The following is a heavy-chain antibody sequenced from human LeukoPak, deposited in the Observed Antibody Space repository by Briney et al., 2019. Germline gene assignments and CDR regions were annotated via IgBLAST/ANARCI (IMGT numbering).Heavy chain of an antibody. J-gene: IGHJ4*02. CDR2: IYYSGST. CDR3: ARTDNTAMALPPDY. Sequence: SETLSLTCTVSGGSISSYYWSWIRQPPGKGLEWIGYIYYSGSTNYNPSLKSRVTISVDTSKNQFSLKLSSVTAADTAVYYCARTDNTAMALPPDYWGQGTLVTVSS. D-gene: IGHD5-18*01. V-gene: IGHV4-59*01. CDR1: GGSISSYY.